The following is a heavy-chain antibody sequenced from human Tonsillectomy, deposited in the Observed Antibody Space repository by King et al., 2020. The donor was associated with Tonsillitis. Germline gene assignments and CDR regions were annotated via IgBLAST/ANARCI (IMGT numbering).Heavy chain of an antibody. J-gene: IGHJ6*02. CDR2: IIPIFGTA. V-gene: IGHV1-69*01. Sequence: HVQLVESGPEVKKPGSSVKVSCKASGGTFSSXAISWVRQAPGQGLEWMGGIIPIFGTANYTQKFQGRVTITADESTSTAFMELSSLRSEDTAVYYCAGGXHYDXXTDXYXDYXXYGMDXWGXGTTVTVS. CDR3: AGGXHYDXXTDXYXDYXXYGMDX. D-gene: IGHD3-9*01. CDR1: GGTFSSXA.